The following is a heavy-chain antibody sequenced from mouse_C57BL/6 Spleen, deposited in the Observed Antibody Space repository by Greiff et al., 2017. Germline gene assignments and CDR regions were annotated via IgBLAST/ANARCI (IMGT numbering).Heavy chain of an antibody. Sequence: QVQLQQSGPELVKPGASVKISCKASGYSFTSYYIHWVKQRPGQGLEWIGWIYPGSGNTKYNEKFKGKATLTADTSSSTAYMQLSSLTSEDSAVYYCARGGTTAVAAGRFAYWGQGTLVTVSA. CDR3: ARGGTTAVAAGRFAY. CDR1: GYSFTSYY. D-gene: IGHD1-1*01. J-gene: IGHJ3*01. CDR2: IYPGSGNT. V-gene: IGHV1-66*01.